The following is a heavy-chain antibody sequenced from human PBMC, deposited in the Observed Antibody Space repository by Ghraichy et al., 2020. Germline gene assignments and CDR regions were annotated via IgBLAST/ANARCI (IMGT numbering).Heavy chain of an antibody. CDR2: IYHNGDT. J-gene: IGHJ4*02. CDR3: ARDRNDYGKGGDFDY. V-gene: IGHV4-31*02. Sequence: LSLTCSVSGDSINSGGSYWNWIRQHPGKGLEWIGYIYHNGDTYYNPSLKSRVTISVDTSKNQFSLKMTYVTAADTAIYYCARDRNDYGKGGDFDYWGQGTLVTVSS. CDR1: GDSINSGGSY. D-gene: IGHD4-17*01.